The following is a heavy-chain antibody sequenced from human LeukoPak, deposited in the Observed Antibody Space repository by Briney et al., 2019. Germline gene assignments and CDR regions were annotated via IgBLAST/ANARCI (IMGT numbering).Heavy chain of an antibody. CDR2: ISRNSGSI. Sequence: PGRSLRLSCAASGFTFDDYAMHWVRQAPGKGLEWVSGISRNSGSIGYADSVKGRFTISRDNTKNSLYLQMNSLRAEDTALYYCAKENYDILTGYKGYGMDVWGQGTTVTVSS. D-gene: IGHD3-9*01. CDR3: AKENYDILTGYKGYGMDV. J-gene: IGHJ6*02. V-gene: IGHV3-9*01. CDR1: GFTFDDYA.